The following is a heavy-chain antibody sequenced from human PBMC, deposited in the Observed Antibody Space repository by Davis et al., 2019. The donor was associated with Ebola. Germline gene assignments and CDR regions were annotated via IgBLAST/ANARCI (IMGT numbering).Heavy chain of an antibody. D-gene: IGHD3-22*01. V-gene: IGHV3-74*01. Sequence: PGGSLRLSCAASGFRFSSYWMHWVRQVPGKGLVWISRINSDGSSTNYADSVKGRFTISRDNAKDTLYLQMNSLRVEDTAVYYCARDGSSGYFYPDNWGQGTLVTVST. J-gene: IGHJ4*02. CDR1: GFRFSSYW. CDR2: INSDGSST. CDR3: ARDGSSGYFYPDN.